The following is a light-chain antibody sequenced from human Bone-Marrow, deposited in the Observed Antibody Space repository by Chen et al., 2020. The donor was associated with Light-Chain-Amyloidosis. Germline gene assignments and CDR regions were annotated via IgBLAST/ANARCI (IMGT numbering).Light chain of an antibody. CDR1: SGDVGTYNY. CDR3: SSFTSSSSYV. Sequence: QSALTQPASVSGSPGQSITISCTGTSGDVGTYNYVSWYQQHPGKAPKVMIYAVSNRPSGVSNRCAGSKSGNTASLTISGLQAEDEADYYCSSFTSSSSYVFGPGTKVTVL. CDR2: AVS. V-gene: IGLV2-14*01. J-gene: IGLJ1*01.